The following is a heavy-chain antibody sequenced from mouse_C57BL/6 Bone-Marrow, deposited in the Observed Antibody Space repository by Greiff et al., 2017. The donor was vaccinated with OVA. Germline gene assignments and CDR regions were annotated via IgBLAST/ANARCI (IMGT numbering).Heavy chain of an antibody. D-gene: IGHD1-1*01. CDR1: GYTFTSYG. Sequence: QVHVKQSGAELARPGASVKLSCKASGYTFTSYGISWVKQRTGQGLEWIGEIYPRSGNTYYNEKFKGKATLTADKSSSTAYMELRSLTSEDSAVYFCAAYYYGSSWRFAYWGQGTLVTVSA. CDR2: IYPRSGNT. J-gene: IGHJ3*01. CDR3: AAYYYGSSWRFAY. V-gene: IGHV1-81*01.